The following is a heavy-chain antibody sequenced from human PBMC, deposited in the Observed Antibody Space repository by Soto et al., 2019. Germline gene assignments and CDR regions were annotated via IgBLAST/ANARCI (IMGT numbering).Heavy chain of an antibody. Sequence: GASVKVSCKASGYTFTGYFMHWVRQAPGQGLEWMGWINPNTGGTSYAQKFQGRVTMTRDTSISTAYMELTRLRSDDTAVYYRARDYGDYDNWFDPWGQGTLVTVSS. CDR3: ARDYGDYDNWFDP. CDR1: GYTFTGYF. CDR2: INPNTGGT. D-gene: IGHD4-17*01. V-gene: IGHV1-2*02. J-gene: IGHJ5*02.